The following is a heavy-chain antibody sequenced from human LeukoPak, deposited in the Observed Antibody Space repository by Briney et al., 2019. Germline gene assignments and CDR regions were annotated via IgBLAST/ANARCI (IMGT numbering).Heavy chain of an antibody. V-gene: IGHV3-64D*06. Sequence: GGSLRLSCSAFGFTFSDLAMHWVRQAPGKGLEYVSGITRNGDRKFYADSVKGRFTISRDNSKNTLYLQMSSLNPEDTAVYYCARATYIVSTILLDYWGQGTLVTVSS. J-gene: IGHJ4*02. D-gene: IGHD5/OR15-5a*01. CDR3: ARATYIVSTILLDY. CDR2: ITRNGDRK. CDR1: GFTFSDLA.